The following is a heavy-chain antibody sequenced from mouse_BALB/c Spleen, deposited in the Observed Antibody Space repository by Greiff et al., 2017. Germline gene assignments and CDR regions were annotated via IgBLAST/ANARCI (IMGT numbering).Heavy chain of an antibody. Sequence: VQLQQSGTVLARPGASVKMSCKASGYTFTSYWMHWVKQRPGQGLEWIGAIYPGNSDTSYNQKFKGKAKLTAVTSTSTAYMELSSLTNEDSAVYYCTRNYGSSYVGYFDYWGQGTTLTVSS. CDR2: IYPGNSDT. V-gene: IGHV1-5*01. D-gene: IGHD1-1*01. CDR3: TRNYGSSYVGYFDY. CDR1: GYTFTSYW. J-gene: IGHJ2*01.